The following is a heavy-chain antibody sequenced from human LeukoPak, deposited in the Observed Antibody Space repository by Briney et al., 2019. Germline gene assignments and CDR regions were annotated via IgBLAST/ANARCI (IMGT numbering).Heavy chain of an antibody. D-gene: IGHD1-26*01. Sequence: SETLSLTCTVSGGSISSYYWSWIRQPPGKGLEWIGYIYYSGSTNYNPSLKSRVTISVDTSKNQFSLKLSSVTAADTAVYYCARDTIVGCWFDPSGQGTLVTVSS. J-gene: IGHJ5*02. CDR2: IYYSGST. CDR1: GGSISSYY. CDR3: ARDTIVGCWFDP. V-gene: IGHV4-59*01.